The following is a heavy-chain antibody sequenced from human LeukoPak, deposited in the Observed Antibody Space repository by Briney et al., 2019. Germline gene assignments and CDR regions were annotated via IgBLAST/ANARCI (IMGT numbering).Heavy chain of an antibody. CDR1: GGSISSYY. V-gene: IGHV4-59*01. J-gene: IGHJ4*02. CDR2: IYYSGST. D-gene: IGHD6-13*01. Sequence: SETLSLXCTVSGGSISSYYWSWIRQPPGKGLEWIGYIYYSGSTSYNPSLRSRVTISVDTSKNQFSLKLSSVTAADTAVYYCAGGGSSSWYYFDYWGQGTLVTVSS. CDR3: AGGGSSSWYYFDY.